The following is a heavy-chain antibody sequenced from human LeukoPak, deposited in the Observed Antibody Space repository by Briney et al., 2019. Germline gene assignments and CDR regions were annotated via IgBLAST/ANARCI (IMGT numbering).Heavy chain of an antibody. CDR1: GGTFSSYA. CDR2: IIPIFGTA. J-gene: IGHJ5*02. Sequence: SVKVSCKASGGTFSSYAISWVRQAPGQGLEWMGGIIPIFGTANYAQKFQGRVTITADKSTSTAYMELRSLRSGDTAVYYCARASLPDSSGYYYLSGYFDLWGQGTLVTVSS. V-gene: IGHV1-69*06. CDR3: ARASLPDSSGYYYLSGYFDL. D-gene: IGHD3-22*01.